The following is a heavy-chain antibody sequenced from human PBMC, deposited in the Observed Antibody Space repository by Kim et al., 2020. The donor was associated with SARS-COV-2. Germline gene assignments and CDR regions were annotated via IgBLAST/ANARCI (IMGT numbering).Heavy chain of an antibody. J-gene: IGHJ4*02. D-gene: IGHD2-21*02. CDR2: ISGSGGST. V-gene: IGHV3-23*01. Sequence: GGSLRLSCAASGFTFSSYAMSWVRQAPGKGLEWVSAISGSGGSTYYADSVKGRFTISRDNSKNTLYLQMNSLRAEDTAVYYCAKDRGGVTGGWGEGRGYYFNYWGQGTLVTVSS. CDR1: GFTFSSYA. CDR3: AKDRGGVTGGWGEGRGYYFNY.